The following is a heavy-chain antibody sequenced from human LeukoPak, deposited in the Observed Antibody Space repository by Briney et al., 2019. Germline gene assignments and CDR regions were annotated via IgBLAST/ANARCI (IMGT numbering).Heavy chain of an antibody. Sequence: GGSLRLSCAASGFTFSSYGMHWVRQAPGKGLEWVAVIWYDGSNKYYADSVKGRFTISRDNSKNTLYLQMNSLRAEDTAVYYCAKDLGSSWPDSSKYYIDYWGQGTMVTVSS. CDR2: IWYDGSNK. J-gene: IGHJ4*02. CDR3: AKDLGSSWPDSSKYYIDY. D-gene: IGHD6-13*01. V-gene: IGHV3-33*06. CDR1: GFTFSSYG.